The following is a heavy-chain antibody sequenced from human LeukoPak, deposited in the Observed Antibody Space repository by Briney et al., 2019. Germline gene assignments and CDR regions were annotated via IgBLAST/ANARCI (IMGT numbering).Heavy chain of an antibody. Sequence: SEALSRTCTVSGGSISSSTYYWVWIRQPPEKGLEWIGTIYYSGSTYSGSTYYNPSLKSRVTISVDTSKNQFSLRVSSVTAADTAVYYCARGLGVTAFDYWGQGTLVTVSS. J-gene: IGHJ4*02. D-gene: IGHD3-10*01. CDR2: IYYSGSTYSGST. CDR1: GGSISSSTYY. CDR3: ARGLGVTAFDY. V-gene: IGHV4-39*01.